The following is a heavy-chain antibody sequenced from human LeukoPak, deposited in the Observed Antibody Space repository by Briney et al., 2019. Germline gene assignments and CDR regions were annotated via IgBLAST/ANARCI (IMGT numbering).Heavy chain of an antibody. Sequence: GGSLRLSCAASGFTFSSYSMNWVRQAPGKGLEWVSSISSSSSYIYYADSVKGRFTISRDNAKNSLYLQMNSLRAEDTAVYYCARVGRAVYYYYYMDVWGKGTTVTVSS. CDR1: GFTFSSYS. CDR3: ARVGRAVYYYYYMDV. D-gene: IGHD3-10*01. V-gene: IGHV3-21*01. CDR2: ISSSSSYI. J-gene: IGHJ6*03.